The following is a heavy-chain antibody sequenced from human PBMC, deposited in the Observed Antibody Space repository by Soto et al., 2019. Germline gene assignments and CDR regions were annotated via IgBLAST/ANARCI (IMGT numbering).Heavy chain of an antibody. D-gene: IGHD3-3*01. CDR3: ARVTRNTIFGVVEYYYYGMDV. Sequence: PSETLSLTCTVSGGSISSYHWSWIRQPPGKGLEWIGYIYYSGSTNYNPSLKSRVTISVDTSKNQFSLKLSSVTAADTAVYYCARVTRNTIFGVVEYYYYGMDVWGQGTTVTVSS. CDR1: GGSISSYH. CDR2: IYYSGST. J-gene: IGHJ6*02. V-gene: IGHV4-59*01.